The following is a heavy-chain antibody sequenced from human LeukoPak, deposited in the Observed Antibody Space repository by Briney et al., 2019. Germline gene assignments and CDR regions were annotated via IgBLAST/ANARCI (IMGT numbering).Heavy chain of an antibody. V-gene: IGHV4-39*01. CDR1: GGSISRSENY. J-gene: IGHJ5*02. Sequence: SETLSLTCTVSGGSISRSENYWGWIRQPPGKGLEWIGSIYYTGTTYYNPSLKSRVTVSVDTSKNQFSLKLTSVTAADTAVYYCARSIAAAGPTHYWFDPWGQGTLVTVSS. CDR3: ARSIAAAGPTHYWFDP. CDR2: IYYTGTT. D-gene: IGHD6-13*01.